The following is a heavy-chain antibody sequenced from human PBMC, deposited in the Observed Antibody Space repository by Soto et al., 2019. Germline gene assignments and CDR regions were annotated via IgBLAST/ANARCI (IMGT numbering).Heavy chain of an antibody. V-gene: IGHV5-51*01. CDR1: GYXFTNYL. CDR3: GRVEYGTTDY. Sequence: PXEXLKISCKGSGYXFTNYLLVWVRQMPGKGLEWMGLIYPGDSNVIYSPSFQCQVTISFYKSIGTAYLKWGSLKASDTAMYYCGRVEYGTTDYWGQGTLGTVS. D-gene: IGHD4-17*01. J-gene: IGHJ4*02. CDR2: IYPGDSNV.